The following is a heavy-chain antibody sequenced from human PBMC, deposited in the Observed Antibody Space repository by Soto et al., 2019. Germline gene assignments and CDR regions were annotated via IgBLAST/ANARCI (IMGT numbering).Heavy chain of an antibody. CDR2: ISGSGGST. J-gene: IGHJ4*02. CDR3: AKDGTEQLVRTYDY. Sequence: GGSLRLSCAASGFTFSSYAMSWVRQAPGKGLEWVSAISGSGGSTYYADSVKGRFTISRDNSKNTLYLQMNSLRAEDTAVYYCAKDGTEQLVRTYDYWGQGTLVTVSS. CDR1: GFTFSSYA. V-gene: IGHV3-23*01. D-gene: IGHD6-6*01.